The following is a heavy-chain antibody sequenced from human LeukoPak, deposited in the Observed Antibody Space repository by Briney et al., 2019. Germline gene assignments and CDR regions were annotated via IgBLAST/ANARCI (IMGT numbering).Heavy chain of an antibody. V-gene: IGHV3-20*04. D-gene: IGHD2-2*01. CDR2: INWNGGST. Sequence: GGSLRLSCAASGFTFDDYGMSWVRQAPGKGLEWVSGINWNGGSTGYADSVKGRFTISRDNAKNSLYLQMNSLRAEDTALYYCARYLADIVVVPAAFDAFDTWGQGTMVTVSS. CDR3: ARYLADIVVVPAAFDAFDT. J-gene: IGHJ3*02. CDR1: GFTFDDYG.